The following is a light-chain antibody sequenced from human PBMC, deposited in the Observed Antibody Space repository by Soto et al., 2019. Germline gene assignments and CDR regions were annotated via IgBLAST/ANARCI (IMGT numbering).Light chain of an antibody. CDR2: EGS. CDR3: CSYAGSGTYV. CDR1: SSDVGKYDY. J-gene: IGLJ1*01. V-gene: IGLV2-23*01. Sequence: QSALTQPPSASGSPGQSVTISCTGTSSDVGKYDYVSWFQHHPGKAPKLMIFEGSERPSGVSNRFSGSKSGNTASLTISGLQAEDEADYYCCSYAGSGTYVFGTGTKVT.